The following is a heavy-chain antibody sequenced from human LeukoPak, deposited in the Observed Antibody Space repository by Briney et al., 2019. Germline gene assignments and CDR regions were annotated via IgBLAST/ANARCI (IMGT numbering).Heavy chain of an antibody. Sequence: PGETLSLPRTLSGHTICSYHWLWTRQPGGEGREWIGRICTCGSTNYNPSLKSRVTMSVDTSKNQFSLKLSSVTAADTAVYYCARSGGYSYGFAFDIWGQGTMVTVSS. CDR2: ICTCGST. CDR1: GHTICSYH. CDR3: ARSGGYSYGFAFDI. D-gene: IGHD5-18*01. V-gene: IGHV4-4*07. J-gene: IGHJ3*02.